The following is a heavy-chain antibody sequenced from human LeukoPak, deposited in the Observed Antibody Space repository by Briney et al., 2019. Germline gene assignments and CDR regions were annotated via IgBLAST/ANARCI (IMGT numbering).Heavy chain of an antibody. J-gene: IGHJ4*02. CDR2: VYATGVT. CDR3: ARQTARAFDY. V-gene: IGHV4-4*09. Sequence: SETLSLTCSVSGGSINPLYWHWIRQPPGKGLQWIGYVYATGVTKYNPSLKSRVAISVDTSTNHFSLKLNSVIAADTAVYYCARQTARAFDYWGQGTLVTVSS. CDR1: GGSINPLY. D-gene: IGHD3-10*01.